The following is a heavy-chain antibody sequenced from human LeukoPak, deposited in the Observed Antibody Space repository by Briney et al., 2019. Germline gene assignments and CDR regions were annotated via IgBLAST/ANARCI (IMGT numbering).Heavy chain of an antibody. J-gene: IGHJ4*02. V-gene: IGHV4-59*01. Sequence: SETLSLTXTVSGGSISSYYWSWIRQSPGKGLEWIGYIYYSGSTNYNPSLKSRVTISVDTSKNQFSLKLSSVTAADTAVYYCARSFVDSSGYYDDYWGQGTLVTVSS. CDR3: ARSFVDSSGYYDDY. CDR1: GGSISSYY. D-gene: IGHD3-22*01. CDR2: IYYSGST.